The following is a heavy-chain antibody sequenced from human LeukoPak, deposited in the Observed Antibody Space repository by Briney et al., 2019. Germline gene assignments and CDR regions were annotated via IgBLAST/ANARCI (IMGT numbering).Heavy chain of an antibody. V-gene: IGHV4-39*01. CDR3: ARHGNYDFWSGYYFDY. D-gene: IGHD3-3*01. CDR2: IYYSGST. J-gene: IGHJ4*02. Sequence: SETLSLTCTVSGGSISSYYWSWIRQPPGKGLEWIGSIYYSGSTYYNPSLKSRVTISVDTSKNQFSLKLSSVTAADTAVYYCARHGNYDFWSGYYFDYWGQGTLVTVSS. CDR1: GGSISSYY.